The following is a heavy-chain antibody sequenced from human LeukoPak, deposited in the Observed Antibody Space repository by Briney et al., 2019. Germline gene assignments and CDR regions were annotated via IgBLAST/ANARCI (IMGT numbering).Heavy chain of an antibody. CDR2: IYSGGST. D-gene: IGHD3-10*01. CDR1: GFTVSSNY. J-gene: IGHJ5*02. CDR3: AKEGTPQVSTWYDL. Sequence: GGSLRLSCAASGFTVSSNYMSWVRQAPGKGLEWVSIIYSGGSTYYADSVKGRFIISRDNPRNTLYLQMNILGTEDTAVYYCAKEGTPQVSTWYDLWGQGTQVIVSS. V-gene: IGHV3-53*05.